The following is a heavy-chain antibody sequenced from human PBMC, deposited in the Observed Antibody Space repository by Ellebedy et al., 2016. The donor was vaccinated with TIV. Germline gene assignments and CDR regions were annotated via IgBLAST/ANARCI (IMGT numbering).Heavy chain of an antibody. CDR2: ISGSGGST. D-gene: IGHD4-17*01. V-gene: IGHV3-23*01. CDR3: AKDIVSGTTVTTFFDY. CDR1: GFTFSSYA. Sequence: GGSLRLXXAASGFTFSSYAMSWVRQAPGKGLEWVSAISGSGGSTYYADSVKGRFTISRDNSKNTLYLQMNSLRAEDTAVYYCAKDIVSGTTVTTFFDYWGQGTLVTVSS. J-gene: IGHJ4*02.